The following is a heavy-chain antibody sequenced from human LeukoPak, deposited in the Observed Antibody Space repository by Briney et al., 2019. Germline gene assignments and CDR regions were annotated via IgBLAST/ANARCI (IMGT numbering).Heavy chain of an antibody. V-gene: IGHV3-7*03. CDR2: IKRDGSEK. J-gene: IGHJ5*02. Sequence: PGGSLRLSCAASGFTFSSYGMRWVRQAPGKGLEWVADIKRDGSEKYYVDSVKGRFTISRDNAKNSVYLQMNSLRAEDTAVYYCAKGYCSSTSCSRFDPWGQGTLVTVSS. D-gene: IGHD2-2*01. CDR3: AKGYCSSTSCSRFDP. CDR1: GFTFSSYG.